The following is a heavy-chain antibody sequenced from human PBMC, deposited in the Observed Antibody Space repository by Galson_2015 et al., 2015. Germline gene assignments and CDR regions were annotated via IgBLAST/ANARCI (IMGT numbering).Heavy chain of an antibody. Sequence: ETLSLTCAVSGASISSKYWSWIRQPPGKGLEWIGYIYYTGSTNSNPSLKSRVTISLDTSKNQFSLKLTSVTAADTAVYYCAREGYGSSDDAFDMWGQGTTVTISS. CDR3: AREGYGSSDDAFDM. CDR1: GASISSKY. D-gene: IGHD6-19*01. CDR2: IYYTGST. V-gene: IGHV4-59*01. J-gene: IGHJ3*02.